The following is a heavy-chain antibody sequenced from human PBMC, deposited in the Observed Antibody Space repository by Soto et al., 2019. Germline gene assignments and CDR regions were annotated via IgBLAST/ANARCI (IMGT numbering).Heavy chain of an antibody. CDR1: GGSFSGYY. V-gene: IGHV4-34*01. Sequence: QVQLQQWGAGLLKPSETLSLTCAVYGGSFSGYYWSWIRQPPGKGLEWIGEINHSGSTNYNPSLKSRVTISVDTSKNQFSLKLSSVTAADTAVYYCARDKLLWFGENGKYYFDYWGQGTLVTVFS. CDR2: INHSGST. CDR3: ARDKLLWFGENGKYYFDY. J-gene: IGHJ4*02. D-gene: IGHD3-10*01.